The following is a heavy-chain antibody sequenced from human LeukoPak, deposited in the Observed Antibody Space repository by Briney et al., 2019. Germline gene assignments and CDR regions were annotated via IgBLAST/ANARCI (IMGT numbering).Heavy chain of an antibody. CDR3: ARHQFGGDY. CDR2: IYTSGSA. V-gene: IGHV4-4*07. CDR1: GGSLSSYF. D-gene: IGHD3-10*01. Sequence: SETLSLTCTVSGGSLSSYFWSWIRPPAGKGLEWVGRIYTSGSANYNPSLQSRVTISVDSSKTQFSLQLCSVTAADTAMYYCARHQFGGDYWGQGTLVTVSS. J-gene: IGHJ4*02.